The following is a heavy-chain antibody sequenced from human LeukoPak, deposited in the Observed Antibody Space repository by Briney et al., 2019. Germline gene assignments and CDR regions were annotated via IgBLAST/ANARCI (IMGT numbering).Heavy chain of an antibody. Sequence: GGSLRLSYAASGFTFSSYAMSWVRQAPGKGLEWVSGISGSGDNTYYADSVKGRFTISRDNSKNTLCLQMNSLRAEDTAVYYCAKSSLRLGELSPHYYFDYWGQGTLVTVSS. CDR2: ISGSGDNT. J-gene: IGHJ4*02. D-gene: IGHD3-16*02. CDR1: GFTFSSYA. CDR3: AKSSLRLGELSPHYYFDY. V-gene: IGHV3-23*01.